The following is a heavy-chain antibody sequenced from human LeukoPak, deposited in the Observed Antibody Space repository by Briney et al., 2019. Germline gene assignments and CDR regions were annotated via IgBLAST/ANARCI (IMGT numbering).Heavy chain of an antibody. CDR2: IYYSGST. D-gene: IGHD3-3*01. CDR1: GGSISSYY. Sequence: SETLSLTCTVSGGSISSYYWSWIRQPPGKGLEWIGYIYYSGSTYYNPSLKSRVTISVDTSKNQFSLKLSSVTAADTAVYYCASRYDFWSGGYYYYGMDVWGQGTTVTVSS. CDR3: ASRYDFWSGGYYYYGMDV. V-gene: IGHV4-59*08. J-gene: IGHJ6*02.